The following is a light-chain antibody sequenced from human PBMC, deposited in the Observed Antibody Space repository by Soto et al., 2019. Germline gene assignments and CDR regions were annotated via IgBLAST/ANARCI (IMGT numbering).Light chain of an antibody. CDR1: RSVSSSY. J-gene: IGKJ1*01. V-gene: IGKV3-20*01. Sequence: EIVLTQSPGTLSLSPGERATLSCRASRSVSSSYLAWYQQKPGQAPRLLIYGASSRATGIPDRFSGSGSGTDFTLTISRLEPEDFAEYYCQQYRSSPWTFGQGTKVDIK. CDR3: QQYRSSPWT. CDR2: GAS.